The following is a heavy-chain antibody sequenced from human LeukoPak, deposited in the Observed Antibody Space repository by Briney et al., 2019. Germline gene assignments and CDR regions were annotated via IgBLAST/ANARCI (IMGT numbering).Heavy chain of an antibody. J-gene: IGHJ4*02. CDR3: ARGRYCTSSRCSHFDY. Sequence: GESLKISCRGSGYSFTNYWIACWRQMPGRGLEGMGIIYAGDSDTRYSPSFQGQVTISGDRSISTAYLQWSSLKASDTAMYYCARGRYCTSSRCSHFDYWGQGTLVTVSS. V-gene: IGHV5-51*01. CDR1: GYSFTNYW. CDR2: IYAGDSDT. D-gene: IGHD2-2*01.